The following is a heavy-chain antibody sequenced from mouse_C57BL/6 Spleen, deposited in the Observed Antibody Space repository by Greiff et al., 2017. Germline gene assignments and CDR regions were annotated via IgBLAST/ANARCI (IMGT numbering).Heavy chain of an antibody. J-gene: IGHJ4*01. CDR1: GYTFTSYW. CDR3: ARRLLYYAMDY. D-gene: IGHD3-2*02. CDR2: IDPSDSYT. V-gene: IGHV1-50*01. Sequence: QVQLKQSGAELVKPGASVKLSCKASGYTFTSYWMQWVKQRPGQGLEWIGEIDPSDSYTNYNQKFKGKATLTVDTSSSTAYMQLSSLTSEDSAVYYCARRLLYYAMDYWGQGTSVTVSS.